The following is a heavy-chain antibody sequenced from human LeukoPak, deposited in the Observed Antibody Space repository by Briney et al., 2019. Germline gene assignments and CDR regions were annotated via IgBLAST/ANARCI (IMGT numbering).Heavy chain of an antibody. J-gene: IGHJ3*02. Sequence: ASVKVSCKVSGYTLTELSMHWVRQAPGKGLEWMGGFDPEDGETIYAQKFQGRVTMTEDTSTDTAYMELSSLRSEDTAVYYCARDRSIVRGVREAFDTWGQGTMVTVSS. CDR2: FDPEDGET. D-gene: IGHD3-10*01. CDR3: ARDRSIVRGVREAFDT. CDR1: GYTLTELS. V-gene: IGHV1-24*01.